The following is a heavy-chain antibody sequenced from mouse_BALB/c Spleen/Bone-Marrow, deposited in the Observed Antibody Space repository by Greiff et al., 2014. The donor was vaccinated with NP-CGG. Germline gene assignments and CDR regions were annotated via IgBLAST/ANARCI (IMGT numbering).Heavy chain of an antibody. Sequence: EVQRVESGGGLVKPGGSLKLSCAASGFTFSSYAMSWVRQTPEKRLEWVASISSGGSTYYPDIVKGRFTISRDNARNILYLQMSSLRSEDTAMYYCAREEYGQKVYAMDYWGQGTSVTVSS. J-gene: IGHJ4*01. CDR2: ISSGGST. CDR1: GFTFSSYA. V-gene: IGHV5-6-5*01. D-gene: IGHD2-10*02. CDR3: AREEYGQKVYAMDY.